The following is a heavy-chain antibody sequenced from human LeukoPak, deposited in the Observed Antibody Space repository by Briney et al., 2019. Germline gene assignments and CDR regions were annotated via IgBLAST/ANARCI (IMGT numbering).Heavy chain of an antibody. Sequence: GGSLRLSCAASGFTFSSYGMHWVRQAPGKGLEWVAVISYDGSNKYYADSVKGRFTISRDNSKNTLYLQMNSLRAEDTAVYYCAREGGDFRSGYFDYWGQGTLVTVSS. CDR2: ISYDGSNK. V-gene: IGHV3-30*03. CDR3: AREGGDFRSGYFDY. D-gene: IGHD3-3*01. J-gene: IGHJ4*02. CDR1: GFTFSSYG.